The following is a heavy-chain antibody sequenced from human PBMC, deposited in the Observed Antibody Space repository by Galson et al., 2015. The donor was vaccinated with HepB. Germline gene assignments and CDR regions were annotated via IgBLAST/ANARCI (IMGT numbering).Heavy chain of an antibody. J-gene: IGHJ5*02. CDR1: GYTFPSYY. CDR3: ATGAGGSGNSDWFDP. CDR2: FDPDDGET. Sequence: SVKVSCKASGYTFPSYYMHWVRQAPGKGLEWMGGFDPDDGETIYAQKFQGRVTMTEDTSTDTASMELSSLRSEDTAVYYCATGAGGSGNSDWFDPWGQGTRGTVSS. V-gene: IGHV1-24*01. D-gene: IGHD2-15*01.